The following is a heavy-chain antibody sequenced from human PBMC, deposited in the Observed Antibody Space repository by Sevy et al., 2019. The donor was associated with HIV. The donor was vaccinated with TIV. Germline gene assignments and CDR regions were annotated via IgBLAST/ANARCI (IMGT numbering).Heavy chain of an antibody. CDR3: ARDSRDFSKGDNFYYGMDV. CDR1: GFTFSDYY. V-gene: IGHV3-11*01. D-gene: IGHD4-4*01. J-gene: IGHJ6*02. Sequence: GGSLRLSCAASGFTFSDYYMTWIRQAPGKGLEWVSYISSSGLTIYNADSVKGRFTISRDNAKNSLYLQMHSLRAEDTAVCYCARDSRDFSKGDNFYYGMDVWGQGTTVTVSS. CDR2: ISSSGLTI.